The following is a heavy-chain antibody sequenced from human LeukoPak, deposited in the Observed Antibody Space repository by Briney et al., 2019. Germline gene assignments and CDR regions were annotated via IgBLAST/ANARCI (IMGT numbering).Heavy chain of an antibody. J-gene: IGHJ4*02. V-gene: IGHV4-31*03. Sequence: SQTLSLTCTVSGGSISSGGYYWSWIRQHPGKVLEWIGYIYYSGSTYYNPSLKSRVTISVDTSKNQFSLKLSSVTAADTAVYYCARDSSYGDTFDYWGQGTLVTVSS. CDR3: ARDSSYGDTFDY. CDR2: IYYSGST. D-gene: IGHD4-17*01. CDR1: GGSISSGGYY.